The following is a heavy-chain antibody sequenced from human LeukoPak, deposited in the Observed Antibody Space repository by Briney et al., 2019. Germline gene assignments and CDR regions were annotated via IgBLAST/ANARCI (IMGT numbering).Heavy chain of an antibody. CDR3: ASGYSYANDAFDI. CDR2: IYPGDSDT. J-gene: IGHJ3*02. Sequence: GESLKISCKGSGYSFTSYWIGWVRQMPGKGLGWMGIIYPGDSDTRYSPSFQGQVTISADKSISTAYLQWSSLKASDTAMYYCASGYSYANDAFDIWGQGTMVTVSS. V-gene: IGHV5-51*01. CDR1: GYSFTSYW. D-gene: IGHD5-18*01.